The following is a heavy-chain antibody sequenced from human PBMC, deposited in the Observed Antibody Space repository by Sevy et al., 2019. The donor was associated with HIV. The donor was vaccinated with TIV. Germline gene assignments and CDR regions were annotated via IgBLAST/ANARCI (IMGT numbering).Heavy chain of an antibody. Sequence: GRSLRLSCAASGLTLSSCGMHWARQAPGKGLEWVAVISYDGSNKYYAESVKGRFTISRDTSKNTLYLQMNSLRAEDTAVYYCAKDFTGFYGMDVWGQGTTVTVSS. CDR2: ISYDGSNK. CDR1: GLTLSSCG. CDR3: AKDFTGFYGMDV. D-gene: IGHD3-9*01. V-gene: IGHV3-30*18. J-gene: IGHJ6*02.